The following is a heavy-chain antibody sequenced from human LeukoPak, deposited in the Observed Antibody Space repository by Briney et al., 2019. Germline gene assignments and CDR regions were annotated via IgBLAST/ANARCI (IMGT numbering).Heavy chain of an antibody. J-gene: IGHJ6*03. V-gene: IGHV3-33*01. CDR3: VRCSPYWYMDV. Sequence: GRSLRLSCAASGFTFIGYGMHWVRQAPGKGLEWVAIIWYDGGTKYYADSVKGRFTISRDNSNNTLYLQMNNLRAEDTAIYYCVRCSPYWYMDVWGKGTTVTVSS. CDR2: IWYDGGTK. CDR1: GFTFIGYG. D-gene: IGHD2-15*01.